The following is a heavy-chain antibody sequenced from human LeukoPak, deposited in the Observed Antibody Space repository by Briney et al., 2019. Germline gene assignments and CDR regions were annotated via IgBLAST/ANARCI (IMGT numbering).Heavy chain of an antibody. Sequence: GASVKVSCKASGYTFTGYYIHWVRQAPGQGLEWVGWINPNSGGTIYAQKFQGRVTMTRDMSISTAYMELSRLGTDDMAMYYCARGDPLENNNYYGFDFWGQGALVTVSS. J-gene: IGHJ4*02. CDR1: GYTFTGYY. CDR3: ARGDPLENNNYYGFDF. V-gene: IGHV1-2*02. CDR2: INPNSGGT. D-gene: IGHD3-3*01.